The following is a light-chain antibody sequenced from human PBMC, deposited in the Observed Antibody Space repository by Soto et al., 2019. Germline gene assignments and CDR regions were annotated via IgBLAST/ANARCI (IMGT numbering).Light chain of an antibody. CDR1: QDITNY. V-gene: IGKV1-33*01. CDR3: QKYNSAPLT. CDR2: DAS. Sequence: DIQMAQSPSSLSASVGDRVTFTCHASQDITNYLNWYQQKPGKAPKLLINDASNLEKGVPSRFSGGGSGTEFTFTITSLQPEDIAAYYCQKYNSAPLTFGGGTKVDIK. J-gene: IGKJ4*01.